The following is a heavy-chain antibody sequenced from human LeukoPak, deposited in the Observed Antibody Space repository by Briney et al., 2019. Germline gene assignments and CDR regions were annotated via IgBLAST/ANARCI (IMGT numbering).Heavy chain of an antibody. CDR2: IIPILGIA. Sequence: ASVKVPCKASGGTFSSYAISWVRQAPGQGLEWMGRIIPILGIANYAQKFQGRVTITADKSTSTAYMELSSLRSEDTAVYYCARFFRNDAFDIWGQGTMVTVSS. D-gene: IGHD3-3*01. V-gene: IGHV1-69*04. CDR1: GGTFSSYA. CDR3: ARFFRNDAFDI. J-gene: IGHJ3*02.